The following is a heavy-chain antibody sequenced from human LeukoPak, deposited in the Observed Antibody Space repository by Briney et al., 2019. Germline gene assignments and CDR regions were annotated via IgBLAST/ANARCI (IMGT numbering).Heavy chain of an antibody. J-gene: IGHJ6*02. Sequence: GGSLRLSCAASGFTFSSYAMSWVRQAPGKGLEWISIISGSGGSTYYADSVKGRLTISRDNSKNTLYLQMNSLRGEDTAVYYCAKGQQGYCSSTSCTHYYYYGMDVWGQGTTVTVSS. CDR1: GFTFSSYA. D-gene: IGHD2-2*01. CDR2: ISGSGGST. CDR3: AKGQQGYCSSTSCTHYYYYGMDV. V-gene: IGHV3-23*01.